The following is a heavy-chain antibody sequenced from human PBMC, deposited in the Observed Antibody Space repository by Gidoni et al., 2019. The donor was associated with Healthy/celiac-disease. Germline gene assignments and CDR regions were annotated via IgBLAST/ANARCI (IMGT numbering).Heavy chain of an antibody. CDR2: INPSGGST. CDR1: GYTFTSYY. Sequence: QVQLVQSGAEVKKPGASVQVSCKASGYTFTSYYMHWVRQAPGQGLEWMGIINPSGGSTSYAQKFQGRVTMTRDTSTSTVYMELSSLRSEDTAVYYCARGGTIFGVVTENWFDPWGQGTLVTVSS. V-gene: IGHV1-46*01. D-gene: IGHD3-3*01. CDR3: ARGGTIFGVVTENWFDP. J-gene: IGHJ5*02.